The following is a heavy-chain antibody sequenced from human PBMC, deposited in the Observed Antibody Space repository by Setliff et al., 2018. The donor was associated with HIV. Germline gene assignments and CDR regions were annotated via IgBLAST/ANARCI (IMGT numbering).Heavy chain of an antibody. Sequence: SVKVSCKASGYTFTSYGVTWVRQAPGQGPEWMGGIIPIFGSPQYAPQFRGRATITADESSRTAYMELTSLKSEDSAVYYCASASGDYEPYKYWGQGTLVTVSS. CDR2: IIPIFGSP. V-gene: IGHV1-69*13. CDR3: ASASGDYEPYKY. J-gene: IGHJ4*02. CDR1: GYTFTSYG. D-gene: IGHD4-17*01.